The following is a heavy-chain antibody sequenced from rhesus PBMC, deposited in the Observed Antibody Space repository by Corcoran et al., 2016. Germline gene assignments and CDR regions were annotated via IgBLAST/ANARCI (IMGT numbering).Heavy chain of an antibody. D-gene: IGHD1-44*01. CDR1: GGSISDNYR. Sequence: QVQLQESGPGVVKPSETLSLTCAVSGGSISDNYRWSWIRQPPGKGLEWIGFIYGSSTSTNYNPSLKRRVTISKDTSKNQVSLKLRSVTAADAAVYYCARGAPGPRNCVGYYFDYWGQGVLVTVSS. V-gene: IGHV4S10*01. CDR3: ARGAPGPRNCVGYYFDY. J-gene: IGHJ4*01. CDR2: IYGSSTST.